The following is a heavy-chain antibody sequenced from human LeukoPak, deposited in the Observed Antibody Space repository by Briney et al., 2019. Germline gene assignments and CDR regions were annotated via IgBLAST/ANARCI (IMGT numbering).Heavy chain of an antibody. J-gene: IGHJ6*04. CDR1: GFTFSSYW. D-gene: IGHD6-19*01. CDR3: AKGRSWTIAVAFFYYYGIDV. V-gene: IGHV3-7*03. CDR2: IKQDGNEK. Sequence: PGGSLRLSCAASGFTFSSYWMSWVRQAPGKGLEWVANIKQDGNEKYYVDSVKGRFTISRDNAKNSVYLQMNSLRAEDTAMYYCAKGRSWTIAVAFFYYYGIDVWGKGTTVTVSS.